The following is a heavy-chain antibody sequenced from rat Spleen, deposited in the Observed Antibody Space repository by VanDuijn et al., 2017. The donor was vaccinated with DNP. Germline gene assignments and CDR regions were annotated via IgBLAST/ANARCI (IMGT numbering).Heavy chain of an antibody. CDR3: ATLYGSFDY. CDR2: ISYDGSST. J-gene: IGHJ2*01. CDR1: GFTFSDYY. V-gene: IGHV5-7*01. Sequence: EVQLVESGGGLVQPGRSLKLSCAASGFTFSDYYMAWVRQAPTKGLEWVATISYDGSSTYYRDSVKGRFTISRDDAKSTLYLQMDSLRSEDTATYYCATLYGSFDYWGQGVMVTVSS. D-gene: IGHD1-3*01.